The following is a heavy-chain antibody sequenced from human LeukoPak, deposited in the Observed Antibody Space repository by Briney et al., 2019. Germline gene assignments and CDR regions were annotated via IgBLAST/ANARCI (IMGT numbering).Heavy chain of an antibody. CDR2: ITSSSSPI. CDR3: ARDHYRRNDY. CDR1: GFAFNTYS. J-gene: IGHJ4*02. Sequence: GGSLRLSCAASGFAFNTYSMNWVRQAPGKGLEWISSITSSSSPIYYADSLKGRFTVSRDNAKNSLYLQMNSLRDEDTAVYYCARDHYRRNDYWGQGTLVTVSS. D-gene: IGHD1-26*01. V-gene: IGHV3-48*02.